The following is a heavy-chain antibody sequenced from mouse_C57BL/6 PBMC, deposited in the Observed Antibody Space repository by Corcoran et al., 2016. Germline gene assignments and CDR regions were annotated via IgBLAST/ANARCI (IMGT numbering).Heavy chain of an antibody. Sequence: EVQLQHYGHELVKPGASVKISCKASGYTFTDYYMNWVKQSHGKSLEWIGAINPNNGGTSYNQKFKGKATLTVDKSSSTAYMELRSLTSEDSAVYYCARRDYYGRNDYWGQGTTLTVSS. CDR3: ARRDYYGRNDY. D-gene: IGHD1-1*01. J-gene: IGHJ2*01. CDR1: GYTFTDYY. CDR2: INPNNGGT. V-gene: IGHV1-26*01.